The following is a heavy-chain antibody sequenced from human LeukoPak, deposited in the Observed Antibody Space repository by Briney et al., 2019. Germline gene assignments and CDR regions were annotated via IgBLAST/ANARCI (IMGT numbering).Heavy chain of an antibody. CDR3: AIALNSPYSSGWYSSAAYAFDI. CDR2: IYTSGST. D-gene: IGHD6-19*01. Sequence: SETLSLTCTVSGGSISSYYWSWIRQPAGKGLEWIGRIYTSGSTNYNPSLKSRVTMSVDTSKNQFSLKLSSVTAADTAMYYCAIALNSPYSSGWYSSAAYAFDIWGQGTMVTVSS. J-gene: IGHJ3*02. CDR1: GGSISSYY. V-gene: IGHV4-4*07.